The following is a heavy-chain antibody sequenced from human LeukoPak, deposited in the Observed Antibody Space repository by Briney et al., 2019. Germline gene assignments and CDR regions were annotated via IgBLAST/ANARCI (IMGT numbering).Heavy chain of an antibody. V-gene: IGHV1-18*01. J-gene: IGHJ6*02. Sequence: ASVKVSCKASGYTFTSYGISWVRQAPGQGLEWMGWISAYNGNTNYAQKLQGRVTMTTDTSTSTAYMELRSLRSDDTAVYYCARDRVFYGSGSSYYYYYGMDVWGQGTTVTVSS. CDR2: ISAYNGNT. D-gene: IGHD3-10*01. CDR1: GYTFTSYG. CDR3: ARDRVFYGSGSSYYYYYGMDV.